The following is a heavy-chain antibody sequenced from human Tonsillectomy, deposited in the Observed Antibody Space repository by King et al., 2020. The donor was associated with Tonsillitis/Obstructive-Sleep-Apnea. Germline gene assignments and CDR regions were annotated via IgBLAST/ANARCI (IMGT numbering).Heavy chain of an antibody. D-gene: IGHD1-7*01. Sequence: QLVQSGAEVKKPGSSVKVSCKASGGTFSSYAISWVRQAPGQGLEWMGGIIPIFGTTNYAQKFQGSVTITADESTSTAYMELSSLRSEDTAVYYCARGSKETTDYYYYYYYMDVWGKGTTVTVSS. CDR1: GGTFSSYA. CDR2: IIPIFGTT. J-gene: IGHJ6*03. CDR3: ARGSKETTDYYYYYYYMDV. V-gene: IGHV1-69*01.